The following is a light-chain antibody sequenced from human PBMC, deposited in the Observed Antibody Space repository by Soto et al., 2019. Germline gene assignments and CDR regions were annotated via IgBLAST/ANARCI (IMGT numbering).Light chain of an antibody. Sequence: IQLTQSPSSLSASVGDRVTITCRASQGISTYLAWYQQKPGRAPKLLIYTASTLQSGGPSRFSGRGSGTDFTLTISSLQPEDFATYYCQQLNSDPPITFGQGTRLE. J-gene: IGKJ5*01. V-gene: IGKV1-9*01. CDR2: TAS. CDR1: QGISTY. CDR3: QQLNSDPPIT.